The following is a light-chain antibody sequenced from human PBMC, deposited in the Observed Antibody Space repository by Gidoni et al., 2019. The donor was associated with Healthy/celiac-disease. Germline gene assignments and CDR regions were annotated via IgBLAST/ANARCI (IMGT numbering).Light chain of an antibody. CDR1: KLGDKY. CDR2: QDS. J-gene: IGLJ2*01. V-gene: IGLV3-1*01. CDR3: QAWDSSTRV. Sequence: SYELTQPPSLSVSPGQTASITCSGDKLGDKYACWYHQKPGQSPVLVIYQDSKRPSGIPERFSGSNSGNTATLTISGTQAMDEADYYCQAWDSSTRVFGGGTKLTVL.